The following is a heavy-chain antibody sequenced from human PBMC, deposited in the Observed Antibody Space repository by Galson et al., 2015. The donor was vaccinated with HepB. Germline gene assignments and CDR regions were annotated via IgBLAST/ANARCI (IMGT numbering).Heavy chain of an antibody. J-gene: IGHJ4*02. CDR3: TTLHS. CDR1: GFSFSDSA. CDR2: IRSRAYNYAT. Sequence: SLRLSCAASGFSFSDSALHWVRQASGKGLEWVGHIRSRAYNYATAYPASVKGRFTVSRDNSKNTAYLQMNSLKTEDTAVYYCTTLHSWGQGTLVTVSS. V-gene: IGHV3-73*01.